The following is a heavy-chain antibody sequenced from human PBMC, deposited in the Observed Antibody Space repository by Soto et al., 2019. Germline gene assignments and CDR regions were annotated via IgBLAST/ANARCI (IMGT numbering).Heavy chain of an antibody. CDR3: ARDVLARIGGLYYYYGMDV. CDR1: GFTVSSNY. J-gene: IGHJ6*02. D-gene: IGHD3-3*02. Sequence: LRLSCAASGFTVSSNYTSWVRQAPGKGLEWVSVIYSGGSTYYADSVKGRFTISRDNSKNTLYLQMNSLRAEDTAVYYCARDVLARIGGLYYYYGMDVWGQGTTVTVS. V-gene: IGHV3-53*01. CDR2: IYSGGST.